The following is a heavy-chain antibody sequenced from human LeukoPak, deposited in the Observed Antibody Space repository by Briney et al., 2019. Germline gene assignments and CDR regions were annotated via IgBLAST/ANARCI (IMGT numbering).Heavy chain of an antibody. CDR2: INHSGST. CDR3: ASERITMIRGVFKYYYDMDV. Sequence: SETLSLTCAVYGGSFSGYYWSWIRQPPGKGLEWIGEINHSGSTNYNPSLKSRVTISVDTSKNQFSLRLSSVTAADTAVYYCASERITMIRGVFKYYYDMDVWGQGTTVTVSS. CDR1: GGSFSGYY. V-gene: IGHV4-34*01. J-gene: IGHJ6*02. D-gene: IGHD3-10*01.